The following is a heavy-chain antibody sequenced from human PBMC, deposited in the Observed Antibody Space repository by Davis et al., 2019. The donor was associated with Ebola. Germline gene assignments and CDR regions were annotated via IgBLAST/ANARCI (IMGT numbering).Heavy chain of an antibody. CDR2: INWNSGSI. J-gene: IGHJ4*02. CDR3: AKAEDGSGSYYSGGFDY. D-gene: IGHD3-10*01. CDR1: GFTFDDYA. Sequence: PGGSLRLSCAASGFTFDDYAMHWVRHAPGKGLEWVSGINWNSGSISYADSVKGRFTVSRDNAKNSLYLQMNSLRAEDTALYYCAKAEDGSGSYYSGGFDYWGQGTLVTVSS. V-gene: IGHV3-9*01.